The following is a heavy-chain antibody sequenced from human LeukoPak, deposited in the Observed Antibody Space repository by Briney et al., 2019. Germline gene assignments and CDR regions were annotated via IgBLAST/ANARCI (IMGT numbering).Heavy chain of an antibody. D-gene: IGHD3-16*01. V-gene: IGHV1-18*01. CDR1: GYTFTSYG. CDR2: ISAYNGNT. J-gene: IGHJ6*03. CDR3: ARDMGTYMITFGGPMDV. Sequence: ASVKVSCKASGYTFTSYGISWVRQAPGQGLEWMGWISAYNGNTNYPQKLQGRVTMTTDPSTSTAYMELRSLRSDDTAVYYCARDMGTYMITFGGPMDVWGKGTTVTVSS.